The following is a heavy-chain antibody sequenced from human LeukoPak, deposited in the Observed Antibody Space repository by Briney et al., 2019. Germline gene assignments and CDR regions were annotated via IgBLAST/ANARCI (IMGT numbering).Heavy chain of an antibody. V-gene: IGHV4-38-2*01. CDR3: ARSLTPPLYYFDY. CDR1: GSSIRAGDY. Sequence: SETLSFTCAVSGSSIRAGDYSGWFRHPPGKWLEWVGSICHTVSTYYNPSLKSRVTISVDTSKNQFSLKLSSVTAADTAVYYCARSLTPPLYYFDYWGHGTLVTASS. CDR2: ICHTVST. J-gene: IGHJ4*01.